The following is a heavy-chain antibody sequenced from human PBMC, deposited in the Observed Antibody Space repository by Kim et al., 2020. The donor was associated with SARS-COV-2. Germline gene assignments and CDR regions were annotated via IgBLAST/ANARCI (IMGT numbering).Heavy chain of an antibody. CDR3: AKELRDVLRYFDWSRYY. CDR2: ISYDGSNK. J-gene: IGHJ6*01. V-gene: IGHV3-30*18. Sequence: GGSLRLSCAASGFTFSSYGMHWVRQAPGKGLEWVAVISYDGSNKYYADSVKGRFTISRDNSKNTLYLQMNSLRAEDTAVYYCAKELRDVLRYFDWSRYY. D-gene: IGHD3-9*01. CDR1: GFTFSSYG.